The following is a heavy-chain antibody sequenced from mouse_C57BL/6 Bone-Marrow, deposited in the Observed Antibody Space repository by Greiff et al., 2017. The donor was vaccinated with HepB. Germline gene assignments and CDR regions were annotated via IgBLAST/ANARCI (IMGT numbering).Heavy chain of an antibody. D-gene: IGHD1-1*01. CDR2: IDPNSGGT. V-gene: IGHV1-72*01. J-gene: IGHJ4*01. CDR3: ARGTTVVGDYAMDY. Sequence: QVQLKEPGAELVKPGASVKLSCKASGYTFTSYWMHWVKQRPGRGLEWIGRIDPNSGGTKYNEKFKSKATLTVDKPSSTAYMQLSSLTSEDSAVYYCARGTTVVGDYAMDYWGQGTSVTVSS. CDR1: GYTFTSYW.